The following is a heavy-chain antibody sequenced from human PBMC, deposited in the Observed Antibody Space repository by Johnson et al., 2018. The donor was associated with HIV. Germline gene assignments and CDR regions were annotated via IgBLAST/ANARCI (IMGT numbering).Heavy chain of an antibody. CDR2: IRWNSGSI. Sequence: VQLVESGGGLVQPGRSLRLSCAASGFTFDDYAMHWVRQAPGKGLEWVSGIRWNSGSIGYADSVRGRFTISRDNAKNSLYLQVNSLRADDTALYYCAKVFKVRVAGAFDIWGQGTMVTVSS. CDR1: GFTFDDYA. D-gene: IGHD6-19*01. CDR3: AKVFKVRVAGAFDI. V-gene: IGHV3-9*01. J-gene: IGHJ3*02.